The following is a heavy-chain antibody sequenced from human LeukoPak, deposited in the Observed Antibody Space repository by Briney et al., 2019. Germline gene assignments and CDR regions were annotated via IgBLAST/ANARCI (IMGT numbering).Heavy chain of an antibody. CDR3: ARDGGGNRSFDY. V-gene: IGHV4-4*07. Sequence: SETLSLTCDVSGASMVGYYWSWIRQSAGGGLEWIGRVHNSGSTNYHPSLRSRVTLSEDVSKSQFYLRLTSVTAADTAVYYCARDGGGNRSFDYWGQGTLVTVSS. CDR1: GASMVGYY. J-gene: IGHJ4*02. CDR2: VHNSGST. D-gene: IGHD4-23*01.